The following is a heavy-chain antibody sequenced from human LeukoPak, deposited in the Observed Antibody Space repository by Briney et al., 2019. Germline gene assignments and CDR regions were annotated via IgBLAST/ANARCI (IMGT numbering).Heavy chain of an antibody. CDR2: IIPILGIA. CDR1: GGTFSSYA. Sequence: SVKVSCKASGGTFSSYAISWVRQAPGQGLEWMGRIIPILGIANYAQQFQGRVTITADKSTSTAYMELSSLRSEDTAVYYCALQITMIAPFVYWGQGTLVTVSS. D-gene: IGHD3-22*01. V-gene: IGHV1-69*04. J-gene: IGHJ4*02. CDR3: ALQITMIAPFVY.